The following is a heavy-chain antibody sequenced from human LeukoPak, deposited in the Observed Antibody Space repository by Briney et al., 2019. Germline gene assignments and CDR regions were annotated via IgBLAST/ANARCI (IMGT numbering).Heavy chain of an antibody. D-gene: IGHD3/OR15-3a*01. V-gene: IGHV3-15*01. CDR1: GFTSTNTW. Sequence: PGGSLRLSCAASGFTSTNTWMTWVRQAPGKGLEWVGRIKSSSDGGTADYAAPVKGRFTISRDDSKNTLDLQMNSLKSEDTALYYCAAGTGYSDFDFWGQGTLVTVSS. J-gene: IGHJ4*02. CDR3: AAGTGYSDFDF. CDR2: IKSSSDGGTA.